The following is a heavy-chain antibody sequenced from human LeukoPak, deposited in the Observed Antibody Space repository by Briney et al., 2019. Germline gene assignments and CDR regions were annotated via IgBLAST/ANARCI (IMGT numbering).Heavy chain of an antibody. CDR1: GYTFTGYA. D-gene: IGHD3-9*01. CDR2: LDPNSGGT. V-gene: IGHV1-2*06. Sequence: GASVKVSCKASGYTFTGYAMHWVRQAPGHGLDWVGRLDPNSGGTNYAQDFQGRVTITRDTSINTAYMELSRLRSDDTAKYYCTRDLTISGPIGIWGQGTLVTVSA. J-gene: IGHJ4*02. CDR3: TRDLTISGPIGI.